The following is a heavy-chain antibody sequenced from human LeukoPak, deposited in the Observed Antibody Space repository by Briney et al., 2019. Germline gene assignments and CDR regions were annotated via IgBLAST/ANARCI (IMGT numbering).Heavy chain of an antibody. V-gene: IGHV3-11*01. CDR1: GFTFSDYY. CDR2: IFPSGGEI. CDR3: ATYRQVLLPFES. D-gene: IGHD2-8*02. Sequence: GGSLRLSCAASGFTFSDYYMSWIRQASGKGLEWVSSIFPSGGEIHYADSVRGRFTISRDNSKSTLSLQMNSLRAEDTAIYYCATYRQVLLPFESWGQGTLVTVSS. J-gene: IGHJ4*02.